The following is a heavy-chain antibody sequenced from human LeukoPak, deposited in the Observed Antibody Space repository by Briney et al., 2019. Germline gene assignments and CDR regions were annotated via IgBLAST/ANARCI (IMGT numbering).Heavy chain of an antibody. V-gene: IGHV1-8*01. Sequence: GASVKVSCKASGYTFTSYDINWVRQATGQGLEWVGWMNPNSGNTSYAQKFQGRVTMTRNTSISTAYMELSSLRSEDTAVYFCARGLTRVRGVSDYWGQGTLVTVSS. CDR3: ARGLTRVRGVSDY. J-gene: IGHJ4*02. D-gene: IGHD3-10*01. CDR1: GYTFTSYD. CDR2: MNPNSGNT.